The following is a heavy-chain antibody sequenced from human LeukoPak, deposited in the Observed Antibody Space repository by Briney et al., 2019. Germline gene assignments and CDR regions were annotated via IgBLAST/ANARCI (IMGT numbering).Heavy chain of an antibody. Sequence: GGSLRLSCTVSGFTVSSNSMSWVRQAPGKGLEWVSFIYSDNTHYSDSVKGRFTISRDNSKNTLYLQMNSLRAEDTAVYYCAILTGRDDWFDPWGQGTLVTVSS. J-gene: IGHJ5*02. CDR3: AILTGRDDWFDP. CDR1: GFTVSSNS. D-gene: IGHD2-15*01. V-gene: IGHV3-66*03. CDR2: IYSDNT.